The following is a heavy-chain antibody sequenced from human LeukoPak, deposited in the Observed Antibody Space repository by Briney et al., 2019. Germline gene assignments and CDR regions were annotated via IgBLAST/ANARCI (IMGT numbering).Heavy chain of an antibody. J-gene: IGHJ4*02. CDR3: SRDRGPGYSYGVLHY. CDR1: GFTFSSYG. CDR2: MWYDGSNK. Sequence: GGSLRLSCAVSGFTFSSYGMHWVRQAPGKGLGWMAVMWYDGSNKYYADSVKGRFTISRDNSKNTLYLQMNSLRAEDTAVYYCSRDRGPGYSYGVLHYWGQGTLVTVSS. V-gene: IGHV3-33*01. D-gene: IGHD5-18*01.